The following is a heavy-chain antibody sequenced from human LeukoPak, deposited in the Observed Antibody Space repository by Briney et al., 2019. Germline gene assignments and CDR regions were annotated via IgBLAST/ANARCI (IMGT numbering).Heavy chain of an antibody. V-gene: IGHV3-23*01. D-gene: IGHD6-19*01. CDR2: ISGSGGST. Sequence: PGGSLRLSCAASGFTFSSYAMSWVRQAPGKGPEWVSAISGSGGSTYYADSVKGRFTISRDNSKNTLYLQMNSLRAEDTAVYYCAKLESSANSGWYGGYYFDYWGQGTLVTVSS. CDR1: GFTFSSYA. CDR3: AKLESSANSGWYGGYYFDY. J-gene: IGHJ4*02.